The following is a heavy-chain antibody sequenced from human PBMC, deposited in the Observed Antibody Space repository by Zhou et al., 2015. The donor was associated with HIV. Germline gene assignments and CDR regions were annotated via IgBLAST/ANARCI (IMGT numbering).Heavy chain of an antibody. D-gene: IGHD2-2*01. CDR3: ALFGYCSSTSCYSSFDY. Sequence: QVQLVQSGAEVKKPGSSVKVSCKASGGTFSSYAISWVRQAPGQGLEWMGGIIPIFGTANYAQKFQGRVTITADESTSTAYMELSSLRSEDTAVYYCALFGYCSSTSCYSSFDYWGQGTLVTVSS. CDR2: IIPIFGTA. V-gene: IGHV1-69*01. CDR1: GGTFSSYA. J-gene: IGHJ4*02.